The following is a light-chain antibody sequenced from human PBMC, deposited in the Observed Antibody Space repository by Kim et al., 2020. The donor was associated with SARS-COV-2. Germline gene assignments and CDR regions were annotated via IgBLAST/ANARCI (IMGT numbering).Light chain of an antibody. J-gene: IGKJ1*01. CDR1: QSVLYSSNNKNY. Sequence: STINCKSSQSVLYSSNNKNYLAWYQLRPRQPPKLLIYWASTRESGVPNRFSGSGSGTDFTLTISTLQAEDVAVYYCQQYYTTPWTFGQGTKVDIK. CDR3: QQYYTTPWT. CDR2: WAS. V-gene: IGKV4-1*01.